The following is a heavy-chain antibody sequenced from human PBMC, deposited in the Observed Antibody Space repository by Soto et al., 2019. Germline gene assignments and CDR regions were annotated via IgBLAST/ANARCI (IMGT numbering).Heavy chain of an antibody. Sequence: GGSLRLSCAASGFTFSSYGMHWVRQAPGKGLEWVAVISCDGSNKYYAASVKGRFTISRDNSKNTLYLQMNSLRAEDTAVYYCATQWELTLDYWGQGTLVTVSS. CDR1: GFTFSSYG. CDR2: ISCDGSNK. D-gene: IGHD1-26*01. J-gene: IGHJ4*02. CDR3: ATQWELTLDY. V-gene: IGHV3-30*03.